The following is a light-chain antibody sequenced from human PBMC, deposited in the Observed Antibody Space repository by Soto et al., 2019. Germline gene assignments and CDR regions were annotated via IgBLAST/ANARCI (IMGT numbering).Light chain of an antibody. J-gene: IGKJ3*01. CDR1: QSISDN. Sequence: EIVMTQSPATLSVSPGERATLSCRASQSISDNLAWYQQKPGQAPRLLIYGASTRATAVPARFSGSGSGTEFTLTIRSLQSEDFAVYSCQQYNNWPLTFGPGTKVDVK. CDR3: QQYNNWPLT. V-gene: IGKV3-15*01. CDR2: GAS.